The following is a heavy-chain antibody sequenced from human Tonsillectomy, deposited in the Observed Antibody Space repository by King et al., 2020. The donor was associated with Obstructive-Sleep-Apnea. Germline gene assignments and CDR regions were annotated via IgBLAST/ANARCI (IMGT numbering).Heavy chain of an antibody. CDR2: IYYSGDT. V-gene: IGHV4-39*01. CDR3: ARGRQYYYDGGGYSYFFDY. CDR1: GGSISSSSYY. D-gene: IGHD3-22*01. J-gene: IGHJ4*02. Sequence: LPLQESGPGLVKPSETLSLTCAVSGGSISSSSYYWGWIRQPPGKGLEWIGTIYYSGDTYYNPSLKSRVTISVDTSKIQFSLRLSSVTAADTAVYYCARGRQYYYDGGGYSYFFDYWGQGTLVTVSS.